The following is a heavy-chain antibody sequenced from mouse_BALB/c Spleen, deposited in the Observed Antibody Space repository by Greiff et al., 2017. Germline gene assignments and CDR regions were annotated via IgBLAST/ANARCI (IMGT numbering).Heavy chain of an antibody. CDR1: GFTFSSYA. Sequence: DVKLVESGGGLVKPGGSLKLSCAASGFTFSSYAMSWVRQSPEKRLEWVAEISSGGSYTYYPDTVTGRFTISRDNAKNTLYLEMSSLRSEDTAMYYCAIITTATGFDYWGQGTTLTVSS. J-gene: IGHJ2*01. CDR3: AIITTATGFDY. V-gene: IGHV5-9-4*01. D-gene: IGHD1-2*01. CDR2: ISSGGSYT.